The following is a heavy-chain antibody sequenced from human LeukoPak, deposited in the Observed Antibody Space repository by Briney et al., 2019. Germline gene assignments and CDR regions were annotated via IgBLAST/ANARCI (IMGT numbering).Heavy chain of an antibody. V-gene: IGHV3-7*01. Sequence: PGRSLRLSCAASGFTFSSYAMHWVRQAPGKGLEWVANIKQDGSEKYYVDSVKGRFTISRDNAKNSLYLQMNSLRAEDTAVYYCARDSPDSDFDYWGQGTLVTVSS. CDR2: IKQDGSEK. CDR1: GFTFSSYA. CDR3: ARDSPDSDFDY. J-gene: IGHJ4*02.